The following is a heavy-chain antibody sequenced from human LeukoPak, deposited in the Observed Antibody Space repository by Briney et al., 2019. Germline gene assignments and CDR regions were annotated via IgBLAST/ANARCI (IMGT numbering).Heavy chain of an antibody. Sequence: SETLSLTCAVYGGSFSGYYWSWIRQPPGKGLERIGEINHSGSTNYNPSLKSRVTISVDTSKNQFSLKLSSVTAADTAVYYCATRPDIAAAGPGWFDPWGQGTLVTVSS. CDR3: ATRPDIAAAGPGWFDP. V-gene: IGHV4-34*01. CDR1: GGSFSGYY. D-gene: IGHD6-13*01. CDR2: INHSGST. J-gene: IGHJ5*02.